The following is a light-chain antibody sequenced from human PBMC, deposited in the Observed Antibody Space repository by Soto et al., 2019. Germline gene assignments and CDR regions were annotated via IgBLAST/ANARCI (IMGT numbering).Light chain of an antibody. V-gene: IGKV3-20*01. CDR3: QQYGSSGT. J-gene: IGKJ1*01. Sequence: EKVLTQSPVTMSLAPGEGATLSCRASQSVSNNYLAWYQQIPGQAPRLLIYGASNWATGIPDRFSGSGSGTAFPLPISRPEPEVFAVYYCQQYGSSGTFGQGTKVDIK. CDR2: GAS. CDR1: QSVSNNY.